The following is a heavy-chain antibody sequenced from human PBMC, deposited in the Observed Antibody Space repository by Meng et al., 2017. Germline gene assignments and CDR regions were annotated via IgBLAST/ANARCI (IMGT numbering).Heavy chain of an antibody. CDR3: ATEWIRASGYFDL. J-gene: IGHJ2*01. Sequence: RLVEAGRGLDKLGGSLRLPLSASGFTCIDYYKGWIRPAPGKGLEWVSYIIISDSTIYYADSVKGRFTISRDNTKNSLYLQMNSLRAENTAVYYWATEWIRASGYFDLWGRGTLVTVSS. D-gene: IGHD5-18*01. CDR2: IIISDSTI. CDR1: GFTCIDYY. V-gene: IGHV3-11*01.